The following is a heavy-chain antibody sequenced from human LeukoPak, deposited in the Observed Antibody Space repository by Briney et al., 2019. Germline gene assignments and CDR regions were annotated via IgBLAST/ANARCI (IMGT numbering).Heavy chain of an antibody. CDR3: GHIFNSSPYY. CDR1: GFSLSTSGVA. Sequence: ASGPTLAKPTHTLTLTCTFTGFSLSTSGVAVGWIRQPPGKALEWLTTIYWNDDKRYTPSLNSRLTITNDAPINQVVLTMTNMDPVDKATDSCGHIFNSSPYYWGQGTLVTVSS. J-gene: IGHJ4*02. V-gene: IGHV2-5*01. D-gene: IGHD2/OR15-2a*01. CDR2: IYWNDDK.